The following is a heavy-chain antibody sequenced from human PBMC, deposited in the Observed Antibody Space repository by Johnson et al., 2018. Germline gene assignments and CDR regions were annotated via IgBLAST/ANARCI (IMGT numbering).Heavy chain of an antibody. D-gene: IGHD3-22*01. CDR2: IDHDGST. CDR1: GGSFSGYYY. J-gene: IGHJ4*02. Sequence: QVQLQQWGAGLLKXSETLSLTCAVYGGSFSGYYYWTWVRQPPGKGLEWIGQIDHDGSTNYNPSLKSRVTISIDTSRKQFSLKLSSVTAADTSVYYCARWRYDSSGFHPDYWGQGTLVTVSS. CDR3: ARWRYDSSGFHPDY. V-gene: IGHV4-34*01.